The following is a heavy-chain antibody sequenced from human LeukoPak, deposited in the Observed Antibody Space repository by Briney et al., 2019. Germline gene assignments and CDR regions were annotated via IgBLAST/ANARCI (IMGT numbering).Heavy chain of an antibody. D-gene: IGHD4-17*01. J-gene: IGHJ3*01. CDR1: GFALNSHW. Sequence: PGGPLRLSCAASGFALNSHWMRWVRQAPGKGPEGVAIIKQDGSVTYYVGSVMGRFTISRDNAKNSLYLKMSSLRAEDTAVYYCARDPTVTNLHDAFDLWGQGTMVTVSS. CDR3: ARDPTVTNLHDAFDL. V-gene: IGHV3-7*05. CDR2: IKQDGSVT.